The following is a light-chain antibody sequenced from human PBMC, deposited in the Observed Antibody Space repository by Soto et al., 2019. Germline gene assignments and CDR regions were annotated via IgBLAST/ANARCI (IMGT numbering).Light chain of an antibody. V-gene: IGKV1-5*03. CDR1: QSISTW. CDR2: QAS. CDR3: QQYYTSSWT. J-gene: IGKJ1*01. Sequence: DIQMTQSPSTLSASVGDRVTITCRASQSISTWLAWYQQKPGKAPQVLIYQASSLQSGVPSRFSGSGSGTEYSLTISSLQPDDFATYYCQQYYTSSWTFGQGTKVEI.